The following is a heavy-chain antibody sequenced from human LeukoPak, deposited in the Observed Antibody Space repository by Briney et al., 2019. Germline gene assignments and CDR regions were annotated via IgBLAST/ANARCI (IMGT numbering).Heavy chain of an antibody. CDR2: IYYSGNT. CDR3: ARAERGEGDY. V-gene: IGHV4-39*07. J-gene: IGHJ4*02. Sequence: SETLSLTCTVSGGSISSSSYYWGWIRQPPGRGLEWIGSIYYSGNTYYNPSLKSRVTISVDTSKNQFSLKLSSVTAADTAVYYCARAERGEGDYWGQGTLVTVSS. CDR1: GGSISSSSYY.